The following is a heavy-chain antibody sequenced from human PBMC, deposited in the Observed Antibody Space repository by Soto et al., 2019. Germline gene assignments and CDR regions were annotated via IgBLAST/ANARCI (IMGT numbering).Heavy chain of an antibody. CDR2: VNPNSGGT. J-gene: IGHJ6*02. CDR3: ARGITMVRGVIQNYYGMEV. CDR1: GYTLTDDY. D-gene: IGHD3-10*01. Sequence: AAVTVSCKKSGYTLTDDYSRWIRRAPVQGLEVMGWVNPNSGGTNYAQKFEGWVTMTRDTYISTAYMELSRLRSDDTAVYYCARGITMVRGVIQNYYGMEVWGPGTTVTVS. V-gene: IGHV1-2*04.